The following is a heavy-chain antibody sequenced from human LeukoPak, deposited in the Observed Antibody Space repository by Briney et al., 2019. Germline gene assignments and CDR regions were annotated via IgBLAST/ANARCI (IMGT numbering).Heavy chain of an antibody. Sequence: GGSLRLSCTASGFSFSGHWMHWARHLPGKGLVWVSRISPTGSTTSYADSVKGRFTVSRDNAKNTLYLQVNNLRAEDTAVYYCARGPNSNWSGLDFWGQGTLVTVSS. D-gene: IGHD6-6*01. CDR1: GFSFSGHW. CDR3: ARGPNSNWSGLDF. J-gene: IGHJ4*02. CDR2: ISPTGSTT. V-gene: IGHV3-74*01.